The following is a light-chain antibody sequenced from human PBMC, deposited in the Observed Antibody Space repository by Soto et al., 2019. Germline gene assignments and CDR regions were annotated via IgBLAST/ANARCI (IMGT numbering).Light chain of an antibody. V-gene: IGLV2-8*01. J-gene: IGLJ1*01. CDR1: SSDIGGYNY. Sequence: QSALTQPPSASGSPGQSVTISCTGTSSDIGGYNYVSWYQQHPGKAPKPMIYEVSKRPSGVPDRFSGSKSGNTASLTVSGLQAEDEADYYCSSYAGINIFVFGTGTKVTVL. CDR3: SSYAGINIFV. CDR2: EVS.